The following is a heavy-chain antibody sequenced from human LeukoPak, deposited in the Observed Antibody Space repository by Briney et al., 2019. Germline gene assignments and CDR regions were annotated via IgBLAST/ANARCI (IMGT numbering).Heavy chain of an antibody. CDR3: ARDRRVVRGGHGMDV. Sequence: SETLSLTCTVSGGSISSGGYYWSWIRQHPGKGLEWIGYIYYSGSTYYNPSLKSRVTISVGTSKNQFSLKLSSVTAADTAVYYCARDRRVVRGGHGMDVWGQGTTVTVSS. V-gene: IGHV4-31*03. CDR1: GGSISSGGYY. D-gene: IGHD3-10*01. J-gene: IGHJ6*02. CDR2: IYYSGST.